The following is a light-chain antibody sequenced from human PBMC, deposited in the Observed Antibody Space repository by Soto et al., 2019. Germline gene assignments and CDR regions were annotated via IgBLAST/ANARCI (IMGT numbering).Light chain of an antibody. CDR2: GAS. CDR1: QSVSGN. J-gene: IGKJ1*01. V-gene: IGKV3-15*01. Sequence: ETVMTQSPATLSMSPRERATLSCRASQSVSGNLAWYQQNPGQAPRLLIYGASTRATGIPARFSGSGSGTESTLTISSLQSEDFAVYYCQQYNNWPPSFGQGTKVEIK. CDR3: QQYNNWPPS.